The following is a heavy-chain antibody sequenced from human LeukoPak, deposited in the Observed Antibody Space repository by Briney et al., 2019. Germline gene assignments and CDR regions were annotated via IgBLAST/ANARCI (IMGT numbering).Heavy chain of an antibody. CDR2: ISASGGST. V-gene: IGHV3-23*01. D-gene: IGHD3-3*01. J-gene: IGHJ4*02. CDR3: AKTLSGYNVYYY. Sequence: GGPLRLSCAASGFTFSSYAMSWVRQAPGKGLEWVSAISASGGSTYYADSVKGRFTISRDNSKNTLSLQMNSLRVEDTAIYYCAKTLSGYNVYYYWGQGTLVTVSS. CDR1: GFTFSSYA.